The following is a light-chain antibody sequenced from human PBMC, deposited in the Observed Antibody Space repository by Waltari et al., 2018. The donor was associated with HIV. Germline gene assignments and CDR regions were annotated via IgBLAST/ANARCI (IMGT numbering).Light chain of an antibody. CDR2: SAS. Sequence: EVVMTQSPATLAMSPGERATVSCRANQSISNNLAWDKQRRGQPPRLLIYSASGRATGIPARFSGTGSGTEFTLTIRSLQSEDFAVYYCQQFYNWPRTFGQGTKVEIK. J-gene: IGKJ1*01. CDR3: QQFYNWPRT. V-gene: IGKV3-15*01. CDR1: QSISNN.